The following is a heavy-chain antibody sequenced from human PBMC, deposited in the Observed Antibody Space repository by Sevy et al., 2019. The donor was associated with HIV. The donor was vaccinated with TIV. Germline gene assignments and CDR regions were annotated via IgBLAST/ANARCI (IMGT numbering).Heavy chain of an antibody. V-gene: IGHV1-24*01. CDR3: ASAREYYEDSSGYLDY. Sequence: ASVKVSCKVSGYTLTKLSMHWVRQAPGKGLEWMGRFDPEDGETINAQNFQGRVTMTEDTSTDTAYMELSSLRYEDTAVYYCASAREYYEDSSGYLDYWGQGTLVTVSS. CDR1: GYTLTKLS. D-gene: IGHD3-22*01. J-gene: IGHJ4*02. CDR2: FDPEDGET.